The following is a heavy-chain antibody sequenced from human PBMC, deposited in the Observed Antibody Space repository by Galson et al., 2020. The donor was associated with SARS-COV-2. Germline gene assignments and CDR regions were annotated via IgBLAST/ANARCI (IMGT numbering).Heavy chain of an antibody. CDR2: IIPIFGTA. CDR1: A. Sequence: AISWVRQAPGQGLELMVRIIPIFGTANYAQKFQRRVTITSDESTSTAYLELSSRKSENTAVYYCARTTWGSTAAIVASNWYYYYMDVWGKGTTVTVSS. V-gene: IGHV1-69*15. CDR3: ARTTWGSTAAIVASNWYYYYMDV. D-gene: IGHD2-2*02. J-gene: IGHJ6*03.